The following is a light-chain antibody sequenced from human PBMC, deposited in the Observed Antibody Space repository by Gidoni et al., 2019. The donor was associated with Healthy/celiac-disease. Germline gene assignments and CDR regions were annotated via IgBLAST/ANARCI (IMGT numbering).Light chain of an antibody. Sequence: IVLTQSPGTLSLSPGERATLSCRASQSVSSSYLAWYQQKPCQAPRLRIYGASSRATGIPDRFSGSGSGTDFTLTISRREPEDFAVYYCQQYGSSPPVTFGPGTKVDIK. V-gene: IGKV3-20*01. CDR3: QQYGSSPPVT. J-gene: IGKJ3*01. CDR1: QSVSSSY. CDR2: GAS.